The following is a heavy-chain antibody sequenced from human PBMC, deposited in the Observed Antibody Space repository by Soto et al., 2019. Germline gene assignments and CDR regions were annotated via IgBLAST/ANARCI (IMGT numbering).Heavy chain of an antibody. J-gene: IGHJ6*02. Sequence: SETLSLTCTVSGGSISSSNHYWSWIRQPPGKGLEWIGYMYYSGSTFYNPSLKSRLTISVDTSKNQFSLKLNSVTAADTAVYYCARAGAYGFWSGYYNPGYYFMDVWGQGTTVTVSS. CDR2: MYYSGST. CDR1: GGSISSSNHY. D-gene: IGHD3-3*01. V-gene: IGHV4-30-4*01. CDR3: ARAGAYGFWSGYYNPGYYFMDV.